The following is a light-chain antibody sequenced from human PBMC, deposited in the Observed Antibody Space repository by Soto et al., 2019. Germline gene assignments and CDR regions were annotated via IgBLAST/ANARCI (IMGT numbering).Light chain of an antibody. CDR1: QSISSW. V-gene: IGKV1-5*03. CDR2: KAS. Sequence: DIQMTQSPSSLSASVGDRVTITCRASQSISSWLAWYQQKPGKAPKLLIYKASTLESGVPSRFSGSGSGTEFTLTISSLQPDDFATYYCQQYDSFSLTFGGGTKVEIK. CDR3: QQYDSFSLT. J-gene: IGKJ4*01.